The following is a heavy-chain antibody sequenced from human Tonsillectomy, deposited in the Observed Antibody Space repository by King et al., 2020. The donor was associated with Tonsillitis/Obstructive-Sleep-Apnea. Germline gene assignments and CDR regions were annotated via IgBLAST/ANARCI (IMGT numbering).Heavy chain of an antibody. CDR2: ISTSSSYI. Sequence: VQLVESGGGLVQPGGSLRLSCAASGFTFSTYSMSWVRQAPGKGLEWVSSISTSSSYIYSGDSVKGRFTISRNNAKNSQYLQMNSLRAEDTAVYYCARDSDDSFDIWDRGTMATVS. J-gene: IGHJ3*02. CDR3: ARDSDDSFDI. CDR1: GFTFSTYS. V-gene: IGHV3-21*01.